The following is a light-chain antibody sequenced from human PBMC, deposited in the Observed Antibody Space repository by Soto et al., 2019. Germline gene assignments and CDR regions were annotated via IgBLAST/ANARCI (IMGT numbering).Light chain of an antibody. Sequence: QSVLTQPRSVSGSPGQSVAISCTGTNSDVGGYNYVSWYQKHPGKAPKLVIFDVTKRPSGVPDRFSGSKSGNTASLTISGLRSEDEADYYCCSYGARFGGGTKLTVL. J-gene: IGLJ3*02. CDR1: NSDVGGYNY. V-gene: IGLV2-11*01. CDR2: DVT. CDR3: CSYGAR.